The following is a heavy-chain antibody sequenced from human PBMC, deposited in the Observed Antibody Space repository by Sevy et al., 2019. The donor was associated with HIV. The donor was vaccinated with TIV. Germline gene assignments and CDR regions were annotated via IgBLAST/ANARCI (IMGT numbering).Heavy chain of an antibody. CDR1: GFTFSTYA. CDR3: ARDQLVSIDY. Sequence: GGSLRLSCAVSGFTFSTYAMHWVRQAPGKGLECVAIVSSDGSEINYAASVKGRFTISRDNSRHTLYLQMNSLRTEDTALYYCARDQLVSIDYWGQGTLVTVSS. J-gene: IGHJ4*02. CDR2: VSSDGSEI. D-gene: IGHD1-1*01. V-gene: IGHV3-30-3*01.